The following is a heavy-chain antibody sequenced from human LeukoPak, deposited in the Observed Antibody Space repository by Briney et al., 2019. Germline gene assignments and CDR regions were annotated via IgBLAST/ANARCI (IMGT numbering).Heavy chain of an antibody. V-gene: IGHV3-23*01. CDR2: ISGSGGST. Sequence: GGSLRLSCAASGFTFSSYAMSWVRQAPGKGLEWVSAISGSGGSTYYADSVKGRFTISRDNSKNTLYLQMNRLRADDTAIYYCAKISGYTSGWYSDWGQGTLVTVSS. CDR1: GFTFSSYA. J-gene: IGHJ4*02. D-gene: IGHD6-19*01. CDR3: AKISGYTSGWYSD.